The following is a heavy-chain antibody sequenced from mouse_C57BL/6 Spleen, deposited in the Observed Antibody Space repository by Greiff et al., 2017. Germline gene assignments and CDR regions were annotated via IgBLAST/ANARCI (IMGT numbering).Heavy chain of an antibody. Sequence: VHVKQSGPELVKPGASVKMSCTASGYTFTDYNMHWVKQSHGKSLEWIGYINPNNGGTSYNQKFKGKATLTVNKSSSTAYMELRSLTSEDSAVYYCARLRHYYAMDYWGQGTSVTVSS. D-gene: IGHD1-2*01. CDR2: INPNNGGT. CDR3: ARLRHYYAMDY. V-gene: IGHV1-22*01. J-gene: IGHJ4*01. CDR1: GYTFTDYN.